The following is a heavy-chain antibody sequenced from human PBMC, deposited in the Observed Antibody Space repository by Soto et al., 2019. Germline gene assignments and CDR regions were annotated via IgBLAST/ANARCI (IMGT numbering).Heavy chain of an antibody. CDR2: IYYSGST. D-gene: IGHD1-20*01. Sequence: QVQLQESGPGLVKPSQTLSLTCTVSGGSISSGGYYWSWIRQHPGKGLEWIGYIYYSGSTYYNPSLKSRVTISVDTSKNQFSLKLSSLTAADTAVYYCARYNGRSPSLGWFDPWGQGTLVTVSS. J-gene: IGHJ5*02. CDR1: GGSISSGGYY. V-gene: IGHV4-31*03. CDR3: ARYNGRSPSLGWFDP.